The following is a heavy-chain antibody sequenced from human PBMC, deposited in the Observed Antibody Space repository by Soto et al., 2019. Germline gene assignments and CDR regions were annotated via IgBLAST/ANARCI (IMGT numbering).Heavy chain of an antibody. V-gene: IGHV1-18*01. D-gene: IGHD2-15*01. CDR3: AREGSYGWYDC. CDR2: ISGYNGNA. Sequence: AAVKVSCKACGCTFSSHGIIWVRQAPGQGLEWMGWISGYNGNAKYAQRFQGRVTMTTDTSTSTVYMDLRSLGSDDSAVYYCAREGSYGWYDCWGQGTLVTVS. CDR1: GCTFSSHG. J-gene: IGHJ5*01.